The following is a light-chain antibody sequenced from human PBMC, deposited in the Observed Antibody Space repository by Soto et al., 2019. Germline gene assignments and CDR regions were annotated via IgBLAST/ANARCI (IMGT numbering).Light chain of an antibody. V-gene: IGKV1-33*01. Sequence: DIQMTQSPSSLSASVGDRVTITCQASQDSSNHLHWYQQKPGKAPKLLIYDASNLETGVPSRFSRSGSGTDFNFTISSLQPDDVATYYCQQYVHKITFGGGTKVEIK. CDR3: QQYVHKIT. J-gene: IGKJ4*01. CDR1: QDSSNH. CDR2: DAS.